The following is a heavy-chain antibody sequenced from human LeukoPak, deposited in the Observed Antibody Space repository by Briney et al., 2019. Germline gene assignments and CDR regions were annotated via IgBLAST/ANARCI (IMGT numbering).Heavy chain of an antibody. D-gene: IGHD6-6*01. J-gene: IGHJ4*02. Sequence: PGGSLRLSCAASGLTFSRYGMHWVRQAPGKGLEWVAVISFDGSNKYYADSVKGRFTISRDNSKNPLYLQMNSLRAEDTAVYYCAKGSGIAAHLDSWGEGTLVTVSS. CDR1: GLTFSRYG. V-gene: IGHV3-30*18. CDR2: ISFDGSNK. CDR3: AKGSGIAAHLDS.